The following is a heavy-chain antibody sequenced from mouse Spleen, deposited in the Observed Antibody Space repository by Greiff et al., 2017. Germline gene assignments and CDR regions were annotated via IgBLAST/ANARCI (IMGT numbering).Heavy chain of an antibody. Sequence: EVQLQQSGTVLARPGASVKMSCKTSGYTFTSYWMHWVKQRPGQGLEWIGAIYPGNSDTSYNQKFKGKAKLTAVTSASTAYMELSSLTNEDSAVYYCTRTLYYGDEGFAYWGQGTLVTVSA. D-gene: IGHD2-13*01. V-gene: IGHV1-5*01. CDR2: IYPGNSDT. CDR1: GYTFTSYW. J-gene: IGHJ3*01. CDR3: TRTLYYGDEGFAY.